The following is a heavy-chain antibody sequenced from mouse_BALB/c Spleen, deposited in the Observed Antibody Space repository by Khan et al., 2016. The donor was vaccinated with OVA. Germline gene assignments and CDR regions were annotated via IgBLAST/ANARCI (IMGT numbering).Heavy chain of an antibody. CDR1: GYTFTSYV. CDR2: IYPFNDDS. CDR3: ATQCSTYPCFAY. V-gene: IGHV1S136*01. Sequence: VQLQQPGPELLKPGASVKMSCKASGYTFTSYVMHWVKQKPGQGLEWIGYIYPFNDDSKYSEKFKGKATRTSDTSTNTAYMELSSLTSEDSAVYYSATQCSTYPCFAYWGHGPLVTVAA. J-gene: IGHJ3*01. D-gene: IGHD1-1*01.